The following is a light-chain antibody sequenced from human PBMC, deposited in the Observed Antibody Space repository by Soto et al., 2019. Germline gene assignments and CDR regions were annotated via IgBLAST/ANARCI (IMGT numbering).Light chain of an antibody. CDR3: TSWTTSTTMI. Sequence: QSALTQPASVSGSPGQSITISCTGTNSDINAYNFVSWYQQHPGKAPKLMLYDVNIRPSGVSNRFSGSKSGNTASLTISGLQAEDEADYYCTSWTTSTTMIFGGGTKVTVL. CDR2: DVN. J-gene: IGLJ2*01. CDR1: NSDINAYNF. V-gene: IGLV2-14*03.